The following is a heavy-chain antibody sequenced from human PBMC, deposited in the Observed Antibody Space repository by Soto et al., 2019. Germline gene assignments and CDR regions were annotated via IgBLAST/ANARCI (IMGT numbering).Heavy chain of an antibody. CDR3: ARVISAPLYYFYAMDV. CDR1: GGIFSSYA. Sequence: QVQLVQSGAEVKKPGSSVKVPCKASGGIFSSYAISWVRQAPGQGLEWMGGIIPLFGTTDYAQKFQGRVTITADESTSTAYMELSSLRSEATAVFYCARVISAPLYYFYAMDVWGQGTTVIVSS. J-gene: IGHJ6*02. D-gene: IGHD6-6*01. CDR2: IIPLFGTT. V-gene: IGHV1-69*01.